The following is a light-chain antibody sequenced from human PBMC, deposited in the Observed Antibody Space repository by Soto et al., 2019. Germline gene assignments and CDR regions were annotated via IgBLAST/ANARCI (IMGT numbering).Light chain of an antibody. CDR2: DAS. V-gene: IGKV1-5*01. J-gene: IGKJ1*01. CDR1: QSISGW. CDR3: QQYNGYST. Sequence: DIQMTQSPSTLSASVGDRVTIPCRASQSISGWLAWYQQKPGKAPQLLIYDASRLQSGVPSRFSGSGAGTDFTLTISSLQPDDFATYYCQQYNGYSTFGQGTKVDIK.